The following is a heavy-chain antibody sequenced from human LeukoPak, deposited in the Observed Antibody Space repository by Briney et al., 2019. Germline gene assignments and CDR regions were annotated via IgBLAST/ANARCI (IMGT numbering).Heavy chain of an antibody. CDR3: ARDGHGNYYYYMDV. Sequence: QPGGSLRLSCAASGFTFSSYSMNWVRQAPGKGLEWVSYISSSSSTIYYADSVKGRFTISRDNAKNSLYLQMNSLRAEDTAVYYCARDGHGNYYYYMDVWGKGTTVTVSS. CDR1: GFTFSSYS. CDR2: ISSSSSTI. J-gene: IGHJ6*03. V-gene: IGHV3-48*01.